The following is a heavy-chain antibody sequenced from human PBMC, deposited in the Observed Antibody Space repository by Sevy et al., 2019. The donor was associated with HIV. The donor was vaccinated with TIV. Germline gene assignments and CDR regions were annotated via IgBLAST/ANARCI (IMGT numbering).Heavy chain of an antibody. Sequence: GGSLRLSCAASGFSFSSYGMHWVRQAPGKGLGWMSYIQYDGSIKDYADSVKGRFTISRDNSKNTLYLQMNSLRVEDTAVFYCVKEGGGEGGDHWGQGTLVTVSS. V-gene: IGHV3-30*02. J-gene: IGHJ4*02. CDR2: IQYDGSIK. D-gene: IGHD2-21*01. CDR1: GFSFSSYG. CDR3: VKEGGGEGGDH.